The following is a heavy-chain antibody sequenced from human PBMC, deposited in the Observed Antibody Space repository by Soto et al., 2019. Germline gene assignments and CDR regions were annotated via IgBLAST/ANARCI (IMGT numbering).Heavy chain of an antibody. V-gene: IGHV3-53*01. CDR1: GFTVSSNY. J-gene: IGHJ5*02. CDR2: IYSGGRT. Sequence: ESGGGLIQPGGSLRLSCAASGFTVSSNYTSWVRQAPAKGLEWVSVIYSGGRTYYPDSVKGRFTITRDNSKNTLYLQMNSLRAEDTAVYYCARSGPDYDYVWGSPSGFDPWAREPWSPSPQ. D-gene: IGHD3-16*01. CDR3: ARSGPDYDYVWGSPSGFDP.